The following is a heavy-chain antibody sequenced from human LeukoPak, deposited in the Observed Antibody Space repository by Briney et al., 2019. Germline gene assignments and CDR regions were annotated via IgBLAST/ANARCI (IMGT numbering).Heavy chain of an antibody. CDR3: ASQDWGVYDSSGYYQFDY. J-gene: IGHJ4*02. CDR2: FDPEDGET. CDR1: GYSLTELS. D-gene: IGHD3-22*01. V-gene: IGHV1-24*01. Sequence: ASVKVSCKVSGYSLTELSMHWVRQAPGKGLEWMGGFDPEDGETIYAQKFQGRVTMTEDTSTDTAYMELSSLRSDDTAVYYCASQDWGVYDSSGYYQFDYWGQGTLVTVSS.